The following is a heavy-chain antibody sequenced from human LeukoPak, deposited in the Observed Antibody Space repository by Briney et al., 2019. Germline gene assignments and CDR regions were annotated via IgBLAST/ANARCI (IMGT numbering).Heavy chain of an antibody. Sequence: GGSLRLSCAASGFTFNLYSMNWVRQAPGKGLEWVSYISSSSSTIYYADSVKGRFTISRDNAKNSLYPQMNSLRDEDTAVYYCARDLSATYYFDFWGQGTPVTVSS. CDR3: ARDLSATYYFDF. J-gene: IGHJ4*02. CDR1: GFTFNLYS. V-gene: IGHV3-48*02. D-gene: IGHD6-25*01. CDR2: ISSSSSTI.